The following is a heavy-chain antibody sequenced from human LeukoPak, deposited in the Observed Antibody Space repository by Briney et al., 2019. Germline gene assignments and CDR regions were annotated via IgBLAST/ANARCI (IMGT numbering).Heavy chain of an antibody. CDR1: GFTFSSYS. Sequence: GGSLRLSCAASGFTFSSYSMNWVRQAPGKGLEWLSSIGSTGAYIFYADSVKGRFTISRDNAKNSLYLQMNSLRAEDTALYYCAKDTDYGFDYWGQGTLVTVSS. CDR2: IGSTGAYI. CDR3: AKDTDYGFDY. D-gene: IGHD4-17*01. V-gene: IGHV3-21*04. J-gene: IGHJ4*02.